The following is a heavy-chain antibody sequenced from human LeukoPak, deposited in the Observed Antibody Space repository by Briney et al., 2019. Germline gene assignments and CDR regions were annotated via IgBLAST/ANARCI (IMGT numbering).Heavy chain of an antibody. V-gene: IGHV3-33*01. D-gene: IGHD3-16*01. CDR1: GFTFSSYG. Sequence: PGGSLRLSCAASGFTFSSYGMHWVRQAPGKGLEWVAVIWYDGSNKYYADSVKGRFTISRDNSKNTLYLQMNSLRAEDTAVYYCARDRGGLRDYYYYYMDVWGKGTTVTVSS. J-gene: IGHJ6*03. CDR3: ARDRGGLRDYYYYYMDV. CDR2: IWYDGSNK.